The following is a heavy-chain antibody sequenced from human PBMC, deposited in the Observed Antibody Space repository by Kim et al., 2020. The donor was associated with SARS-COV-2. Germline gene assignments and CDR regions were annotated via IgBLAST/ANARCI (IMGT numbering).Heavy chain of an antibody. V-gene: IGHV1-69*04. CDR3: ARDGYCSSTSCYSDY. J-gene: IGHJ4*02. D-gene: IGHD2-2*03. Sequence: QKFQGRVTIPADKSTSTAYMELSSLRSEDTAVYYCARDGYCSSTSCYSDYWGQGTLVTVSS.